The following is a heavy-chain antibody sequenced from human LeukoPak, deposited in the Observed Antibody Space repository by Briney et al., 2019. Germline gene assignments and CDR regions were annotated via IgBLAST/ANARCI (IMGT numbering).Heavy chain of an antibody. J-gene: IGHJ4*02. D-gene: IGHD6-19*01. V-gene: IGHV4-39*01. CDR2: IYYRGST. CDR3: ARLPGIAVAGKGLPDS. Sequence: PSETLSLTCTVSGGSINSDSYYWGWIRQPPGKGLAWIGSIYYRGSTYYNPSLKSRVTISGDTSKNQFSLKLNSVTAADTAVYYCARLPGIAVAGKGLPDSWGQGTLVTVSS. CDR1: GGSINSDSYY.